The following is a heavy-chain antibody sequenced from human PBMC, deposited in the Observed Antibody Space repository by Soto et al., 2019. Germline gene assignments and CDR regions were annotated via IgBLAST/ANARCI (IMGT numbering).Heavy chain of an antibody. CDR1: GFTFSSYA. Sequence: GGSLRLSCAASGFTFSSYAMTWVRQAPGKGLDWVSLLSGSGGSKYYAESVKGRFTISRDNSKNTLYLQMNSLRAEDTAVYYCAKDSRYCSGGSCYSGAYYHGMDVWGQGTTVTVSS. V-gene: IGHV3-23*01. CDR2: LSGSGGSK. J-gene: IGHJ6*02. D-gene: IGHD2-15*01. CDR3: AKDSRYCSGGSCYSGAYYHGMDV.